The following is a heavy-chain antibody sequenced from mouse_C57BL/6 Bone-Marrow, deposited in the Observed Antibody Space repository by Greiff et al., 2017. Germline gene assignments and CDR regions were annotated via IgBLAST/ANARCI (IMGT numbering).Heavy chain of an antibody. D-gene: IGHD2-2*01. Sequence: EVQGVESGGGLVKPGGSLKLSCAASGFTFSSYAMSWVRQTPEKRLEWVATISDGGSYTYYPDNVKGRFTISRDNAKNNLYLQMSHLKSEDTAMYYCARDRGYGGFAYWGQGTLVTVSA. CDR3: ARDRGYGGFAY. J-gene: IGHJ3*01. CDR2: ISDGGSYT. CDR1: GFTFSSYA. V-gene: IGHV5-4*01.